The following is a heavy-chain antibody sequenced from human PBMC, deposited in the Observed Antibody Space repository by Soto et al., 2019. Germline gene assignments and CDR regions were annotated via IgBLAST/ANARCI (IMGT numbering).Heavy chain of an antibody. CDR3: ARGGLRAYYMDV. D-gene: IGHD3-16*01. CDR2: IKSDGSST. CDR1: GFTFSSYW. J-gene: IGHJ6*03. Sequence: EVQLVESGGGLVQPGGSLRLSCAASGFTFSSYWMYWVRQAPGKGLVWVSRIKSDGSSTNYADSVKGRFTISRDNAKNTLYLQMNSLGAEDTAVYYCARGGLRAYYMDVWGKGTTVTVSS. V-gene: IGHV3-74*01.